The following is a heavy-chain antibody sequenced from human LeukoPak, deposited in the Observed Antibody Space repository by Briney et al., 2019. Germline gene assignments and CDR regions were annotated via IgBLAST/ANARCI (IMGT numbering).Heavy chain of an antibody. CDR3: ARDAGEYLGGTNGHYYDV. J-gene: IGHJ4*02. V-gene: IGHV4-31*03. Sequence: SESLSLTCTVSGGSISSGGHYWSWIRQHPEKGLEWIGYIYHSGSTFYNPSLKSRVTFSVDTSENQFSLKLKSVNAADTAVYHCARDAGEYLGGTNGHYYDVWGQGTLVTVSS. CDR1: GGSISSGGHY. CDR2: IYHSGST. D-gene: IGHD2/OR15-2a*01.